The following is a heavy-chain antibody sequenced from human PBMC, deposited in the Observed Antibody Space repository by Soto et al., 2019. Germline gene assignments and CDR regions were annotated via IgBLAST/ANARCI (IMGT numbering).Heavy chain of an antibody. CDR3: AFLIAHRIRGNVPVSAF. V-gene: IGHV4-59*08. CDR2: IYYSGST. D-gene: IGHD2-21*01. J-gene: IGHJ6*04. Sequence: WIRKPPGKGLEWIGYIYYSGSTNYNPSLKSRVTISVATSKHQCSLKLGSVTAADTAVYFCAFLIAHRIRGNVPVSAFRGNGTSVPVSP.